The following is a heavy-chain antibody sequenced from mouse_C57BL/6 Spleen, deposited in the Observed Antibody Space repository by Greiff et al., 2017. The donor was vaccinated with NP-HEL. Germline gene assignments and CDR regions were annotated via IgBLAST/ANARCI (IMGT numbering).Heavy chain of an antibody. J-gene: IGHJ1*03. V-gene: IGHV1-61*01. D-gene: IGHD1-1*01. CDR3: ARRGYYGSRGYFDV. CDR1: GYTFTSYW. CDR2: IYPSDSET. Sequence: QVQLQQPGAELVRPGSSVKLSCKASGYTFTSYWMAWVKQRPGQGLEWIGNIYPSDSETHYNQKFKDKATLTVDKSSSTAYMQLSSLTSEDSAVYYCARRGYYGSRGYFDVWGTGTTVTVSS.